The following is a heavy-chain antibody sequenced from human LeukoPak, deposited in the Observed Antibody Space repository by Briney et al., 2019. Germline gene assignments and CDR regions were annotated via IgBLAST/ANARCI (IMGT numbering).Heavy chain of an antibody. D-gene: IGHD3-22*01. V-gene: IGHV3-23*01. CDR3: AKVQESITMIVVVITHEYYFDY. Sequence: GGSLRLSCAASGFTFSSYAMSWVRQAPGKGLEWVSAISGSGGSTYDADSVKGRFTISRDNSKNTLYLQMNSLRAEDTAVYYCAKVQESITMIVVVITHEYYFDYWGQGTLVTVSS. J-gene: IGHJ4*02. CDR2: ISGSGGST. CDR1: GFTFSSYA.